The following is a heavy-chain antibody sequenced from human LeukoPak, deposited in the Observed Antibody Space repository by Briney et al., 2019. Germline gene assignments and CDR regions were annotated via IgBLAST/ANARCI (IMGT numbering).Heavy chain of an antibody. Sequence: GASVKVSCKVSGYTLTELSMHWVRQAPGKGREWMGGFDPEDGETIYAQKFQGRVTMTEDTSTDTAYMELSSLRSEDTAVYYCATVRRITMVRGAMAGYYGMDVWGQGTTVTVSS. CDR1: GYTLTELS. V-gene: IGHV1-24*01. CDR3: ATVRRITMVRGAMAGYYGMDV. CDR2: FDPEDGET. D-gene: IGHD3-10*01. J-gene: IGHJ6*02.